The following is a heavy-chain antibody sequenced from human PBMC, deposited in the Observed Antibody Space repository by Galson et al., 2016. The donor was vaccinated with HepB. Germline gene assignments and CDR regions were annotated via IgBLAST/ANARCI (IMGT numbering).Heavy chain of an antibody. Sequence: SLRLSCAASGFTFSSYTMHWVRQAPGKGLEWVGRIKSKTDGGTTDYAAPVKGRFTISRDDSKNTVYLQMNSLKIEDTAVYYCTWDVWGQGTTVTVSS. CDR3: TWDV. J-gene: IGHJ6*02. CDR2: IKSKTDGGTT. V-gene: IGHV3-15*01. CDR1: GFTFSSYT.